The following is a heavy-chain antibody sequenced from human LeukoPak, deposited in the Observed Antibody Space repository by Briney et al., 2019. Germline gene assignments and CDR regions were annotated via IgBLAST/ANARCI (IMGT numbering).Heavy chain of an antibody. Sequence: GGSLRLSCAASGFTFSSYRMNWVRQAPGKGLEWVSSISSSSSYIYYADSVKGRFTISRDNAKNSLYLQMNSLRAEDTAVYYCARALWNLLRDWFDPWGQGTLVTVSS. CDR3: ARALWNLLRDWFDP. D-gene: IGHD1-1*01. V-gene: IGHV3-21*01. CDR1: GFTFSSYR. CDR2: ISSSSSYI. J-gene: IGHJ5*02.